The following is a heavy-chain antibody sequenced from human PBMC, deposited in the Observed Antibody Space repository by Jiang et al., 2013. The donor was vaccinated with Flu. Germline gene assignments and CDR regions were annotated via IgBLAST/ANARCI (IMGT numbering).Heavy chain of an antibody. CDR2: IKQDGSEK. Sequence: QLLESGGGLVQPGGSLRLSCAASGFTFSSYWMSWVRQAPGKGLEWVANIKQDGSEKYYVDSVKGRFTISRDNAKNSLYLQMNSLRAEDTAVYYCASMGDYYDSGSLDYWGQGTLVTVSS. CDR3: ASMGDYYDSGSLDY. CDR1: GFTFSSYW. V-gene: IGHV3-7*03. J-gene: IGHJ4*02. D-gene: IGHD3-22*01.